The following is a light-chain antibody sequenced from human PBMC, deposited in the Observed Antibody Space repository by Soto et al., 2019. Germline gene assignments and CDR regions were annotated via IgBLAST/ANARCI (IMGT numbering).Light chain of an antibody. CDR3: QQYDNLPRWT. CDR2: DAS. J-gene: IGKJ1*01. CDR1: QDINNY. V-gene: IGKV1-33*01. Sequence: DIQMTQSPSSLSASVVDRVTISFQASQDINNYLNWYQQKPGQAPKLLIYDASNLQTGVPSRFSGSGSGTDFTFTISSLQPEDVATYYCQQYDNLPRWTFGHGTKVDIK.